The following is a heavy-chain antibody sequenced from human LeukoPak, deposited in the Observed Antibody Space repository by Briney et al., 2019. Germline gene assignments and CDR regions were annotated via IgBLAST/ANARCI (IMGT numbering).Heavy chain of an antibody. D-gene: IGHD1-26*01. CDR1: GFTFSSYW. J-gene: IGHJ5*02. CDR2: ISYDGSNK. Sequence: PGGSLRLSCAASGFTFSSYWMHWVRQAPGKGLEWVAVISYDGSNKYYADSVKGRFTISRDNSKNTLYLQMNSLRAEDTALYHCARDNRIVGATTYWFDPWGRGTLVTVSS. CDR3: ARDNRIVGATTYWFDP. V-gene: IGHV3-30*03.